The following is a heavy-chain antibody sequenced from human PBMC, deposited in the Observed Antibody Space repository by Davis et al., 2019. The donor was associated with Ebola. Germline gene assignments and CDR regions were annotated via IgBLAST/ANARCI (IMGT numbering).Heavy chain of an antibody. CDR3: ATVTIFGVVNYYYYGMDV. D-gene: IGHD3-3*01. CDR2: IIPILGIA. V-gene: IGHV1-69*04. Sequence: SVKVSCKASGGTFSSYAISWVRQAPGQGLEWMGRIIPILGIANYAQKFQGRVTITADKSTSTAYMELSSLRSEDTAVYYCATVTIFGVVNYYYYGMDVWGQGTTVTVSS. CDR1: GGTFSSYA. J-gene: IGHJ6*02.